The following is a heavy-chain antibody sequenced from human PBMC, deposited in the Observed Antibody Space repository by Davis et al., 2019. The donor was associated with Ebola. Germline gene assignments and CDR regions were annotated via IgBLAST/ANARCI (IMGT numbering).Heavy chain of an antibody. D-gene: IGHD6-19*01. Sequence: MPSETLSLTCTVSGGSISSYYWSWIRQPPGKGLEWIGYIYYSGSTNYNPSLKSRVTISVDTSKNQFSLKLSSVTAADTAVYYCARYAYSSGFYGMDVWGKGTTVTVSS. V-gene: IGHV4-59*01. J-gene: IGHJ6*04. CDR1: GGSISSYY. CDR3: ARYAYSSGFYGMDV. CDR2: IYYSGST.